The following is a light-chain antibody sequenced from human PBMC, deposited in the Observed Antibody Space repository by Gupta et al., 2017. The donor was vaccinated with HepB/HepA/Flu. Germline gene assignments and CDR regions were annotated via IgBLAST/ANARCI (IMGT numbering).Light chain of an antibody. CDR1: SSDVGSYNL. J-gene: IGLJ3*02. V-gene: IGLV2-23*02. CDR3: CSYAGSSTFRV. CDR2: EVS. Sequence: QSALTQPASVSGSPGQSITISCTGTSSDVGSYNLVSWYQQHPGKAPKLMIYEVSKWPSGVSKRFSGSKSGNTASLTISGLQAEDEADYYCCSYAGSSTFRVFGGGTKLTVI.